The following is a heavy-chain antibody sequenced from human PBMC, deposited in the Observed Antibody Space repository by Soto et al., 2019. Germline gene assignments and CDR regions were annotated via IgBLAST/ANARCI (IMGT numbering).Heavy chain of an antibody. CDR1: GVTFNKYS. D-gene: IGHD3-10*01. Sequence: GGSLRLSCAASGVTFNKYSMHWVRQAPGKGLEWVSYISSTSSTIYYADSVKGRFTISRDKAKNSLFLQMNSLRDEDTAVYYCARDYNFFDPWGQGTLVTVSS. CDR2: ISSTSSTI. CDR3: ARDYNFFDP. J-gene: IGHJ5*02. V-gene: IGHV3-48*02.